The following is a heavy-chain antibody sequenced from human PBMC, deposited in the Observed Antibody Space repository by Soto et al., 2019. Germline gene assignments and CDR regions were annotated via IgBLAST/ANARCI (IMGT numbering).Heavy chain of an antibody. CDR2: IYYSGSP. Sequence: PSETLSLTCTVSGGSISSGDYYWSWIRQPPGKGLEWIGYIYYSGSPYYNPSLKSRVTISVDTSKNQFSLKLSSVTAADTAVYYCARDNQQLAYNWFDPWGQGTLVTVSS. CDR1: GGSISSGDYY. J-gene: IGHJ5*02. V-gene: IGHV4-30-4*01. D-gene: IGHD6-13*01. CDR3: ARDNQQLAYNWFDP.